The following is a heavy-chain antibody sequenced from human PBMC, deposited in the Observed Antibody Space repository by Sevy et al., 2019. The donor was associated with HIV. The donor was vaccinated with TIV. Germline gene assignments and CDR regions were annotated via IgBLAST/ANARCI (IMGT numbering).Heavy chain of an antibody. J-gene: IGHJ4*02. CDR1: GFTFSSYG. D-gene: IGHD2-21*02. V-gene: IGHV3-23*01. Sequence: GGSLRLSCAASGFTFSSYGMHWVRQAPGKGLEWVSAISGSGGSTYYADSVKGRFTISRDNSKNTLYLQMNSLRAEDTAVYYCAKDSVTPPFHYFDYWGQGTLVTVSS. CDR2: ISGSGGST. CDR3: AKDSVTPPFHYFDY.